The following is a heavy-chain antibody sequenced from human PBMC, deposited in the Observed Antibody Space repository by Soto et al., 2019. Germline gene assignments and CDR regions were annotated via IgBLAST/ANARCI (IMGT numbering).Heavy chain of an antibody. CDR1: GFSFSPSGVG. CDR2: IYWKNDK. J-gene: IGHJ3*02. D-gene: IGHD1-1*01. V-gene: IGHV2-5*01. CDR3: AHVPHFNEGHDAFDI. Sequence: SGPTLVNTTATLTLTCTFSGFSFSPSGVGVGWIRQPPGKALEWLAVIYWKNDKRYSPSLKSRLTITKDTSENQAVLTMTNMDPVDTTTYFCAHVPHFNEGHDAFDIWGQGTMVTVSS.